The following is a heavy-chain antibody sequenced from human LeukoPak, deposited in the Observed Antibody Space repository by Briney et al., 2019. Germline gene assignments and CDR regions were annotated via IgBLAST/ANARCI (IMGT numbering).Heavy chain of an antibody. CDR3: AGELGHGDPGWFDP. CDR1: GGSISSGGYY. V-gene: IGHV4-31*03. Sequence: PSETLSLTCTVSGGSISSGGYYWSWIRQHPGKGLEWIGYIYYSGSTYYNPSLKSRVTISVDTSKNQFSLKLSSVTAADTAVYYCAGELGHGDPGWFDPWGQGTLVTVSS. D-gene: IGHD4-17*01. J-gene: IGHJ5*02. CDR2: IYYSGST.